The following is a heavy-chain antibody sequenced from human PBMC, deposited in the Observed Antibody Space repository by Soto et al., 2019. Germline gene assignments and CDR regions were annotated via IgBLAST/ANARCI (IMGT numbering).Heavy chain of an antibody. Sequence: SETLSLTCVVYGGSFSAYYYSWIRQPPGKGLEWIGEINHSGSTNYNPSLKSRVTISIDTSRSQFSLKLSSVTAADTAVYYCARGSTYYYDSRQYGMEGWGQGTTVTVSS. CDR3: ARGSTYYYDSRQYGMEG. CDR1: GGSFSAYY. CDR2: INHSGST. D-gene: IGHD3-22*01. V-gene: IGHV4-34*01. J-gene: IGHJ6*02.